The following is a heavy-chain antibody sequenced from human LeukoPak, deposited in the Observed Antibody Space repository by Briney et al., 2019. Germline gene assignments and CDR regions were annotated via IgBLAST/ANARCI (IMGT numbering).Heavy chain of an antibody. CDR3: ARGYYYDTFYFDS. V-gene: IGHV4-59*01. Sequence: PSETLSLTCTVSGGSISSYYWSWIRQPPGKGLGWIGYIYYSGSTNYNPSLKSRVTISVDTSKNQFSLKLSSVTAADTAVYYCARGYYYDTFYFDSWGQGTLVTVSS. CDR1: GGSISSYY. D-gene: IGHD3-22*01. CDR2: IYYSGST. J-gene: IGHJ4*02.